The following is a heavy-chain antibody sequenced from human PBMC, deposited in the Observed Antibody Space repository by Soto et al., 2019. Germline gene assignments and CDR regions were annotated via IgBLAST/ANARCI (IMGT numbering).Heavy chain of an antibody. D-gene: IGHD7-27*01. CDR3: AKDGGDNWGALGY. CDR2: ISYDGSNK. V-gene: IGHV3-30*18. CDR1: GFTFSSYG. Sequence: QVQLVESGGGVVQPGRSLRLSCAASGFTFSSYGMHWVRQAPGKGLEWVAVISYDGSNKYYADSVKGRFTISRDNSKNTLYLQMNSLRAEDTAVYYCAKDGGDNWGALGYWGQGTLVTVSS. J-gene: IGHJ4*02.